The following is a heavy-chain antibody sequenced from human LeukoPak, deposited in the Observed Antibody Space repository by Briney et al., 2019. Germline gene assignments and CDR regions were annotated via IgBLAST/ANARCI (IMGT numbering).Heavy chain of an antibody. D-gene: IGHD3-3*01. Sequence: ASVKVSCKVSGYTLTELSMHWVRQAPGKGLEWMGGFDPEDGETIYAQKFKGRVTMAQDTSTDTAYMELSSLRSEDTAVYYCATLITTYYDFWSGYYRFGIDYWGQGTLVTVSS. CDR3: ATLITTYYDFWSGYYRFGIDY. CDR2: FDPEDGET. V-gene: IGHV1-24*01. CDR1: GYTLTELS. J-gene: IGHJ4*02.